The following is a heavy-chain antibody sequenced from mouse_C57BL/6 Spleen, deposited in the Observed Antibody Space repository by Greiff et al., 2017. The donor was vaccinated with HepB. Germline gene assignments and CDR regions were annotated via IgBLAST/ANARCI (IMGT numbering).Heavy chain of an antibody. CDR1: GFTFSDYG. J-gene: IGHJ4*01. D-gene: IGHD2-2*01. Sequence: EVQLVESGGGLVKPGGSLKLSCAASGFTFSDYGMHWVRQAPEKGLEWVAYISSGSSTIYYADTVKGRFTISRANAKNTLFLQMTSLRSEDTAMYYCARRVYGYGYAMDYWGQGTSVTVSS. CDR2: ISSGSSTI. V-gene: IGHV5-17*01. CDR3: ARRVYGYGYAMDY.